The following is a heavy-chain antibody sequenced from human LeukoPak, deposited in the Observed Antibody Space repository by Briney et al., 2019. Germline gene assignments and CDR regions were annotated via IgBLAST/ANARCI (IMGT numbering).Heavy chain of an antibody. V-gene: IGHV3-7*01. CDR2: IKEDGSEK. CDR1: GFTFSNYW. CDR3: ARGRGIS. D-gene: IGHD2-2*01. Sequence: GGSLRLFCAASGFTFSNYWMTWVRQAPGKGLEWVANIKEDGSEKYYVDSVKGRFTFSRDNAKNSLYLQMNSLRAEDTAVYYCARGRGISWGQGTLVTVSS. J-gene: IGHJ4*02.